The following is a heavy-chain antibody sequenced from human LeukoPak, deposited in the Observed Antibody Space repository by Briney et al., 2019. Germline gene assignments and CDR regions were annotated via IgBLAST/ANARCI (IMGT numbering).Heavy chain of an antibody. CDR2: ISAYNGDT. D-gene: IGHD2-15*01. J-gene: IGHJ3*02. CDR1: CDYCFSYC. CDR3: ARDSALGYCSGVNCYRAFDI. Sequence: ASVKDFSRESCDYCFSYCLICWGRAPGQGLEWLVWISAYNGDTHFAQKFQGRNTMTTDTSTSTAYMELRSLRSDDTAVFHCARDSALGYCSGVNCYRAFDIWGQGTMVTVSP. V-gene: IGHV1-18*04.